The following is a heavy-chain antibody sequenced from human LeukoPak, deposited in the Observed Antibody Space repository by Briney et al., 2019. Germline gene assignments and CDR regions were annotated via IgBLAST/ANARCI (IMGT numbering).Heavy chain of an antibody. CDR2: IIPILGIG. Sequence: SVKVSCKASGGTFSSYTISWVRQAPGQGLEWMGRIIPILGIGNYAQKFQGRVTITADKSTSTAYMELSSLRSEDTAVYDCARDGSYYDILTGYSSWGQGTLVTVSS. CDR1: GGTFSSYT. CDR3: ARDGSYYDILTGYSS. J-gene: IGHJ4*02. V-gene: IGHV1-69*04. D-gene: IGHD3-9*01.